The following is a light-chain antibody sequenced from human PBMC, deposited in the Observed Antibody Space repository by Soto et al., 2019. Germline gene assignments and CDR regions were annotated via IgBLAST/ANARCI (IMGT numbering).Light chain of an antibody. CDR3: QQYTNFPLT. Sequence: DIQMTQSPSTLSASVGDRVTITCRASQSISSWLAWYQQKPRKAPKLLIHEASRLESGVPSRFSGSESGTEFTLTISGLHPEDFATYYCQQYTNFPLTFGGGTRVEIK. V-gene: IGKV1-5*01. CDR2: EAS. CDR1: QSISSW. J-gene: IGKJ4*01.